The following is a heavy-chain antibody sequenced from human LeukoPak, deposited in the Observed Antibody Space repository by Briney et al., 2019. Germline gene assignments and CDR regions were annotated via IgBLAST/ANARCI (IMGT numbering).Heavy chain of an antibody. J-gene: IGHJ5*02. V-gene: IGHV4-4*02. Sequence: SETLSLTCAVSSGSISSSNWWSWVRQPPGKGLEWIGEIYHSGSTNYNPSLKSRVTISVDKSKNQFSLKLSSVTAADTAVYYCARDFRSSGWSVDPWGQGTLVTVSS. D-gene: IGHD6-19*01. CDR2: IYHSGST. CDR3: ARDFRSSGWSVDP. CDR1: SGSISSSNW.